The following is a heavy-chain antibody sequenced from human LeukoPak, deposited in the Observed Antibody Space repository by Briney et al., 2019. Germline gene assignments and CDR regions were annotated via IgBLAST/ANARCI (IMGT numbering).Heavy chain of an antibody. V-gene: IGHV1-46*01. Sequence: GASVKVSCKASRYTFSSYYMHWVRQAPGQGLEWMGIINPSVGSTSHAQKFQGRVTMTRDMSTSTVYMELSSLRSEDTAVYYCARELSSSSRLLDSWGQGTLVTVSS. CDR3: ARELSSSSRLLDS. CDR2: INPSVGST. D-gene: IGHD6-6*01. CDR1: RYTFSSYY. J-gene: IGHJ4*02.